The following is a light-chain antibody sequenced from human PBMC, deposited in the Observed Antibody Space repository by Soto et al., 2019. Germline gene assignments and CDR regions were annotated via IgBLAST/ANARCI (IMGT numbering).Light chain of an antibody. J-gene: IGKJ5*01. CDR2: AAS. V-gene: IGKV1-39*01. CDR3: QQSYSTLSIS. Sequence: DIQMTQSPSSLSASVGDRVTITCRASESISRPLNWYQQKPGKAPNLLIYAASTLQNGVPSRFSGSGSGTDFTLTISSLQPEDFATYYCQQSYSTLSISFGQGTRLEIK. CDR1: ESISRP.